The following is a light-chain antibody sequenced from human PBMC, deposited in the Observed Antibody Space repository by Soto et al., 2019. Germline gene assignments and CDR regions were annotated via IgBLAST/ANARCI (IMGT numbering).Light chain of an antibody. J-gene: IGLJ2*01. CDR2: DNT. CDR1: RSNIGAGFD. Sequence: QSVLTQPPSVSGAPGQRVTITCTGSRSNIGAGFDVHWYQQSPGTAPKLLIYDNTNRPSGVPARFSASKSGTSASLAITGLQAGDEADYYCQSYDNSLNDSVFGGGTK. CDR3: QSYDNSLNDSV. V-gene: IGLV1-40*01.